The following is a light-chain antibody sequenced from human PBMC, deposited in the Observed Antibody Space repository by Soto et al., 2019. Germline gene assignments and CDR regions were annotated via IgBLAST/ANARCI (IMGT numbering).Light chain of an antibody. CDR2: DAS. Sequence: EIVLTQSPATLSLSPGERATLSCRASQSVSSYLAWYQQKPRQAPRLLIYDASNRATGIPARFSGSGSGTDFTLTISSLEPEDFAVYYCQQRSNWHTFGPGTKVDIK. V-gene: IGKV3-11*01. CDR3: QQRSNWHT. CDR1: QSVSSY. J-gene: IGKJ3*01.